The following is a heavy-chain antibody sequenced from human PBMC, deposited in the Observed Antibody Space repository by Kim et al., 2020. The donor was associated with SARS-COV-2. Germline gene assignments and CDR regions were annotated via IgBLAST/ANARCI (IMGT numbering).Heavy chain of an antibody. CDR1: GYTFTGYY. D-gene: IGHD1-1*01. V-gene: IGHV1-2*02. CDR3: ARTGRTLPEVAKKRNSYYYYGMDV. Sequence: ASVKVSCKASGYTFTGYYMHWVRQAPGQGLEWMGWINPNSGGTNYAQKFQGRVTMTRDTSISTAYMELSRLRSDDTAVYYCARTGRTLPEVAKKRNSYYYYGMDVWGQGTTVTVSS. J-gene: IGHJ6*02. CDR2: INPNSGGT.